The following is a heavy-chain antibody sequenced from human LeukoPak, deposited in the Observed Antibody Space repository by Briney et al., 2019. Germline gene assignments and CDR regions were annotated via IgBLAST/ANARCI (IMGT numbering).Heavy chain of an antibody. Sequence: SQTLCLTCTVSGGSISSGDYYWSWIRQPPGKGLEWIGYINYSGITYYNPSLKSRVTISVDTSKNQFSLKLSSVTAADTAVYYCARFTLYYDFWSGPSAPNYFDYWGQGTLATVSS. D-gene: IGHD3-3*01. CDR1: GGSISSGDYY. CDR3: ARFTLYYDFWSGPSAPNYFDY. V-gene: IGHV4-30-4*08. J-gene: IGHJ4*02. CDR2: INYSGIT.